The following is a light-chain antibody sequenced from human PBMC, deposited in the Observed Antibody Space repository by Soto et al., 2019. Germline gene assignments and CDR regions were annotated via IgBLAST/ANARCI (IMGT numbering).Light chain of an antibody. CDR2: DNN. V-gene: IGLV1-51*01. CDR1: SSNIGRNY. CDR3: GTWDSSLSAVV. Sequence: QSVLTQPPSVSVAPGQKVTITCSGSSSNIGRNYVSWYQQFAGTAPRLLIYDNNKRPSGIPDRFSGSKSGTSATLGITGLQTGDEADYYCGTWDSSLSAVVFGGGTKVTVL. J-gene: IGLJ2*01.